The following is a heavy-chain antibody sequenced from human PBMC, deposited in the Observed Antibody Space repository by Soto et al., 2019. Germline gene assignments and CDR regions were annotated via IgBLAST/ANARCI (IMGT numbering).Heavy chain of an antibody. Sequence: GGSLRLSCAASGFSFSNFWMSWVRQAPGKGLEWVANIKQDGSENYYVDSAKGRFTISRDNARNSLYLQMNSLRAEDTAVYYCARRAIRYCSSSSCRPYYGVDVWGQGTTVTVSS. CDR2: IKQDGSEN. CDR3: ARRAIRYCSSSSCRPYYGVDV. CDR1: GFSFSNFW. J-gene: IGHJ6*02. D-gene: IGHD2-2*01. V-gene: IGHV3-7*01.